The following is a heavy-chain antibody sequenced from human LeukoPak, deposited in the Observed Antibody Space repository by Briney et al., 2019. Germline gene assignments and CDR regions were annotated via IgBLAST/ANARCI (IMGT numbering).Heavy chain of an antibody. D-gene: IGHD3-3*01. Sequence: ASVKVSCKASGYTITSYYMHWVRQAPGQGLEWMGIINPSGGSTSYAPKFQGRVTMTRDTSTSTVYMELSSLRSEDTAVYYCARVTIFGVVRNWFDPWGQGTLVTVSS. CDR1: GYTITSYY. CDR2: INPSGGST. CDR3: ARVTIFGVVRNWFDP. J-gene: IGHJ5*02. V-gene: IGHV1-46*01.